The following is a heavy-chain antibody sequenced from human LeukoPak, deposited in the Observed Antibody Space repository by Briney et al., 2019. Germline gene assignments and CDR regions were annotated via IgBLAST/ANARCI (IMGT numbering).Heavy chain of an antibody. Sequence: PSETLSLTCTVSGGSISSYYWSWIRQPPGKGLEWIGYIYTSGSTNYNPSLKSRVTISVDTSKNQFSLKLSSVTAADTAAYYCARHDDAFDIWGQGTMVTVSS. CDR2: IYTSGST. CDR3: ARHDDAFDI. J-gene: IGHJ3*02. V-gene: IGHV4-4*09. CDR1: GGSISSYY.